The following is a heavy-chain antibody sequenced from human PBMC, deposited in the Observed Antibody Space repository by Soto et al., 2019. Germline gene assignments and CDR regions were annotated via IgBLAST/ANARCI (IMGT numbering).Heavy chain of an antibody. CDR2: IDWDDDK. D-gene: IGHD3-22*01. V-gene: IGHV2-70*01. J-gene: IGHJ4*02. CDR1: GFSLSTSGMC. Sequence: ASGPTLVNPTQTLTLTCTFSGFSLSTSGMCVSWIRQPPGKALEWLALIDWDDDKYYSTSLKTRLTISKDTSKNQVVLTMTNMDPVDTATYYCARIDARYDSSGYPFDYWGQGTLVTVSS. CDR3: ARIDARYDSSGYPFDY.